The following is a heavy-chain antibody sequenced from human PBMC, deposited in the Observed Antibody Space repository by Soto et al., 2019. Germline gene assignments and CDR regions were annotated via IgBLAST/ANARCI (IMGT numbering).Heavy chain of an antibody. CDR2: INHSGST. CDR3: ARGSPLELLSWFDP. Sequence: SETLSLTCAVYGGSFSGYYWSWIRQPPGKGLEWIGEINHSGSTNYNPSLKSRVTISVDTSKNQFSLKLSSVTAADTAVYYCARGSPLELLSWFDPWGQGTLVTVSS. V-gene: IGHV4-34*01. J-gene: IGHJ5*02. D-gene: IGHD1-7*01. CDR1: GGSFSGYY.